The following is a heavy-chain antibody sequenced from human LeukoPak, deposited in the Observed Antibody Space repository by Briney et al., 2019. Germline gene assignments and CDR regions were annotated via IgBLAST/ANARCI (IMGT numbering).Heavy chain of an antibody. CDR3: ARAPPGNYYYYYMDV. CDR1: GYTFTSYG. Sequence: ASVKVSCKASGYTFTSYGISWVRQAPGQGLEWMGWINAYNGNTNYAQKLQGRVTMTTDTSTSTAYMELRSLRSDDTAVYYCARAPPGNYYYYYMDVWGKGTTVTVSS. V-gene: IGHV1-18*01. CDR2: INAYNGNT. J-gene: IGHJ6*03.